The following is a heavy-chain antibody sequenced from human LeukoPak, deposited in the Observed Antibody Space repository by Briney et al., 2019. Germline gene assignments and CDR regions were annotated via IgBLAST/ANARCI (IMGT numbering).Heavy chain of an antibody. CDR2: IRYDGSNK. J-gene: IGHJ4*02. CDR3: ARGPLTGRWPDMGFDY. Sequence: GGSLRLSCAASGFTFSSYGMHWVRQAPGKGLEWVAFIRYDGSNKYSADSVKGRFTTSRDNSKNTLYLQMNSLRAEDTAMYYCARGPLTGRWPDMGFDYWGQGTLVTVSS. D-gene: IGHD5-24*01. CDR1: GFTFSSYG. V-gene: IGHV3-30*02.